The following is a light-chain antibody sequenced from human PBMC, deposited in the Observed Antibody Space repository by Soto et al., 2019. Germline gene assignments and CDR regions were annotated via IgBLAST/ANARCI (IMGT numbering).Light chain of an antibody. V-gene: IGKV1-5*01. J-gene: IGKJ1*01. Sequence: GDRVTITCRASQSISSWLAWYQQKPGKAPKLLIYAASNLQSGVPSRFSGSGSGTEFTLTISSLQPDDFATYYCQHYNSYSEAFGQGTKVDIK. CDR2: AAS. CDR3: QHYNSYSEA. CDR1: QSISSW.